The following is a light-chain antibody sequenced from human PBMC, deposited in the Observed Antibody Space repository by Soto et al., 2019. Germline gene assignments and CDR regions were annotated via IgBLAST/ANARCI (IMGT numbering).Light chain of an antibody. CDR1: QTVGNY. V-gene: IGKV3-11*01. CDR3: QQRGNWPLPWT. Sequence: EIVLTQSPATLSLSPGERATLSCRASQTVGNYLAWYQQKPGQVPRLLIYNASNRATGVPVRFSGSGSGTEFTLNISSLEPEDFAVYYCQQRGNWPLPWTFGQGAKVEI. CDR2: NAS. J-gene: IGKJ1*01.